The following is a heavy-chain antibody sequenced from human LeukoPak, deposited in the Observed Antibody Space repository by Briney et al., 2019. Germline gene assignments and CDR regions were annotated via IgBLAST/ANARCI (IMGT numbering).Heavy chain of an antibody. V-gene: IGHV3-21*01. Sequence: KSGGSLRLSCAASGFTFSSYNMNWVRQAPGKGLEWVSSISHSSSYIYYADSLKGRFTISRDNAKNSLYLQMNSLRAEDTAVYYCARDDLSFPANKLNYYMDVWGKGTTVTISS. CDR3: ARDDLSFPANKLNYYMDV. CDR2: ISHSSSYI. CDR1: GFTFSSYN. J-gene: IGHJ6*03. D-gene: IGHD1-7*01.